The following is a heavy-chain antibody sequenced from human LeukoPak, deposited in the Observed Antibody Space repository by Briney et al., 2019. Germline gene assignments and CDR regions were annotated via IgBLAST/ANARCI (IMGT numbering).Heavy chain of an antibody. CDR1: GFSFSNYW. J-gene: IGHJ4*02. CDR2: IKPDGSEK. V-gene: IGHV3-7*01. Sequence: GGSLRLSCAASGFSFSNYWLSWVRQAPGKGLEWVANIKPDGSEKYYVDSVEGRLTISRDNAKNSLYLQMNSLRAEDTAVYYCARDISCFDYWGQGTLITFSS. CDR3: ARDISCFDY.